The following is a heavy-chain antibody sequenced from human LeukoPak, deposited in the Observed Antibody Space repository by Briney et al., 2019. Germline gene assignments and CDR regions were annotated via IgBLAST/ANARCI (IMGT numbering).Heavy chain of an antibody. CDR2: IYTSGST. V-gene: IGHV4-4*09. CDR3: ARQNDFWSGYDY. D-gene: IGHD3-3*01. Sequence: SETLSLTCTVSGGSISSYYWSWIRQPPGKGLEWIGYIYTSGSTNYNPSLKSRVTISVDTSKNQFSLKLSSVTAADTAVYYCARQNDFWSGYDYLGQGTLVTVSS. CDR1: GGSISSYY. J-gene: IGHJ4*02.